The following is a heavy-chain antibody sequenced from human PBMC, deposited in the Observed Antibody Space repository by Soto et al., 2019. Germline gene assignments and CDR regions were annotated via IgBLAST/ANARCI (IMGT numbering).Heavy chain of an antibody. CDR1: GGSISSSSYY. CDR3: ARQVAARLIYYYGMDV. V-gene: IGHV4-39*01. J-gene: IGHJ6*02. CDR2: IYYSGST. D-gene: IGHD6-6*01. Sequence: SETLSLTCTVSGGSISSSSYYWGWIRQPPGKGLEWIGSIYYSGSTNYNPSLKSRVTISVDTSKNQLSLKLSSVTAADTAVYYSARQVAARLIYYYGMDVWGQGTTVTVSS.